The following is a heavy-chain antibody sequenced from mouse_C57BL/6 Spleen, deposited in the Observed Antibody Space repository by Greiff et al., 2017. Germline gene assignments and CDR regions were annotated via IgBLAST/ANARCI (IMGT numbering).Heavy chain of an antibody. Sequence: VQLQESGAELVRPGASVKLSCKASGYTFTDYYINWVKQRPGQGLEWIARIYPGSGNTYYNEKFKGKATLTAEKSSSTAYMQLSSLTSEDSAVYFCARCLYDYDGYYFDYWGQGTTLTVSS. CDR1: GYTFTDYY. CDR2: IYPGSGNT. D-gene: IGHD2-4*01. V-gene: IGHV1-76*01. CDR3: ARCLYDYDGYYFDY. J-gene: IGHJ2*01.